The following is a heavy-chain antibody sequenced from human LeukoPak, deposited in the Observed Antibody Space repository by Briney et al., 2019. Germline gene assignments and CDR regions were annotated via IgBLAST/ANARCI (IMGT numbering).Heavy chain of an antibody. CDR2: INSGGST. J-gene: IGHJ6*03. CDR3: ARGRPDYGSETYYSYSYMDV. D-gene: IGHD3-10*01. Sequence: SETLSLTCAVSGGSFSGYSWNWIRQSPEKGLEWTGEINSGGSTNYNPSLTSRVTISVDTSENRFSLKVNSVTAADTAVYYCARGRPDYGSETYYSYSYMDVWGKGTTVTVSS. V-gene: IGHV4-34*01. CDR1: GGSFSGYS.